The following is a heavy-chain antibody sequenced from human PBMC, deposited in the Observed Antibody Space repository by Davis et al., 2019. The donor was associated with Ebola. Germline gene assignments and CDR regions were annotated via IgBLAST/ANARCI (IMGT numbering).Heavy chain of an antibody. Sequence: AASVKVSCKASGYTFTSYYMHWVRQAPGQGLEWMGIINPSGGSTSYAQKPQGRVTMTTDTSTSTAYMELRSLRSDDTAVYYCAREPNTMVQGVIITGLNWFDPWGQGTLVTVSS. D-gene: IGHD3-10*01. J-gene: IGHJ5*02. CDR2: INPSGGST. CDR3: AREPNTMVQGVIITGLNWFDP. V-gene: IGHV1-46*01. CDR1: GYTFTSYY.